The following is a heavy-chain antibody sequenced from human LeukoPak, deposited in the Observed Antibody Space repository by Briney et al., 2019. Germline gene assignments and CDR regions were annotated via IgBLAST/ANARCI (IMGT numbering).Heavy chain of an antibody. V-gene: IGHV3-7*01. CDR3: ARVRSAAAGPLDY. D-gene: IGHD6-13*01. CDR1: GFSFDSYW. CDR2: INHDATEK. Sequence: GVSLRLSCVASGFSFDSYWMNWVRQAPGRGLEWVANINHDATEKYYVDSVKGRFTISRGNAKKSLYLQMNRLRADDTAVYHCARVRSAAAGPLDYWGQGTLVTVSS. J-gene: IGHJ4*02.